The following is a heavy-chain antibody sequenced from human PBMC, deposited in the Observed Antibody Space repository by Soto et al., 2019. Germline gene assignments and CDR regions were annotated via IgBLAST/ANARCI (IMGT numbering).Heavy chain of an antibody. D-gene: IGHD1-26*01. J-gene: IGHJ2*01. CDR1: GYTFTSYA. Sequence: QVQLVQSGAEVKKPGASVKVSCKASGYTFTSYAMHWVRQAPGQRLEWMGWINAGNGNTKYSQKFQGRVTITRDTSARTAYMELSSLRSEDTAVYYCARGGSLYWYFDLWGRGTRVTVSS. V-gene: IGHV1-3*01. CDR3: ARGGSLYWYFDL. CDR2: INAGNGNT.